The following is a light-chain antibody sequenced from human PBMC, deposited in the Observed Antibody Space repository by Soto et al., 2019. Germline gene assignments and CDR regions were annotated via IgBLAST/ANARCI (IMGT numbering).Light chain of an antibody. J-gene: IGLJ2*01. V-gene: IGLV2-14*01. Sequence: QSALTQPASVSGSPGQSITISCTGTSSDVGGYNYVSWFQHHPGKAPKLIIYEVSYRPSGVSARFSGSKSGDTASLTISGLQAEDEADYYCCSYAGSITFTFGGGTKLTVL. CDR2: EVS. CDR3: CSYAGSITFT. CDR1: SSDVGGYNY.